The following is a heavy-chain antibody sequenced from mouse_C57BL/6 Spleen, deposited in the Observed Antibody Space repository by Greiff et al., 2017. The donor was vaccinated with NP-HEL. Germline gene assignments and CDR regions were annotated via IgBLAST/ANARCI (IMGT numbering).Heavy chain of an antibody. J-gene: IGHJ2*01. D-gene: IGHD6-2*01. V-gene: IGHV1-76*01. CDR2: IYPGSGNT. CDR3: ARRLWDY. Sequence: QVQLKQSGAELVKPGASVKLSCKASGYTFTDYYINWVKQRPGQGLEWIARIYPGSGNTYYNEKFKGKATLTAEKSSSTAYMQLSSLTSEDSAGYFCARRLWDYWGQGTTLTVSS. CDR1: GYTFTDYY.